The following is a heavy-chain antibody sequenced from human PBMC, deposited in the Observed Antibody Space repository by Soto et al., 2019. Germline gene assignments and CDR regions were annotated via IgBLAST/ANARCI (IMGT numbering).Heavy chain of an antibody. V-gene: IGHV4-39*01. J-gene: IGHJ5*02. Sequence: PSETLSLTCIVSCGSISSGYYWGWIRQTPGKGLEYIAIIYYTGDTYYNPSLKSRATISVDTSKNQISLILTSVTAADTAVYYCARTSRLQYCSVSSCYNSWLGPGGQGTLVTVPS. CDR1: CGSISSGYY. CDR3: ARTSRLQYCSVSSCYNSWLGP. CDR2: IYYTGDT. D-gene: IGHD3-10*01.